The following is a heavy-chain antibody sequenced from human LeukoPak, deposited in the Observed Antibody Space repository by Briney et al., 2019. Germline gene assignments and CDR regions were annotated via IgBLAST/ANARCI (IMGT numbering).Heavy chain of an antibody. CDR1: GFTFSSFA. V-gene: IGHV3-23*01. CDR2: ISGSGDTT. CDR3: ATESPHFDY. J-gene: IGHJ4*02. Sequence: GGSLRLSCVVSGFTFSSFAMSWVRQAPGRGLEWVAVISGSGDTTYYADSVKGRFTISRDNSKNALYLQMNSLRAEDTAIYYCATESPHFDYWGQGTLVTVSS.